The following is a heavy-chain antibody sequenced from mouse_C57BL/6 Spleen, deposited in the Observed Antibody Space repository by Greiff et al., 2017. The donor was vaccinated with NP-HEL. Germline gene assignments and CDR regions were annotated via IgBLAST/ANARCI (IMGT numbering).Heavy chain of an antibody. CDR2: ISNGGGST. J-gene: IGHJ2*01. V-gene: IGHV5-12*01. Sequence: EVQGVESGGGLVQPGGSLKLSCAASGFTFSDYYMYWVRQTPEKRLEWVAYISNGGGSTYYPDTVKGRFTISRDNAKNTLYLQMSRLKSEDTAMYYWARPYYDAPYFDYWGQGTTLTVSS. D-gene: IGHD1-1*01. CDR3: ARPYYDAPYFDY. CDR1: GFTFSDYY.